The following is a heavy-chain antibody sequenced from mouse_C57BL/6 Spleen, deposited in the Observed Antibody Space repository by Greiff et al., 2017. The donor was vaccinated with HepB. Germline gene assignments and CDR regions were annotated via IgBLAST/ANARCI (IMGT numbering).Heavy chain of an antibody. V-gene: IGHV1-61*01. D-gene: IGHD5-5*01. J-gene: IGHJ2*01. CDR2: IYPSDSET. CDR3: ARGLPYYFDC. Sequence: QVQLQQPGAELVRPGSSVKLSCKASGYTFTSYWMDWVKQRPGQGLEWIGNIYPSDSETHYNQKFKDKATLTVDKSSSTAYMQLSSLTSEDSAVYYCARGLPYYFDCWGQGTTLTVSS. CDR1: GYTFTSYW.